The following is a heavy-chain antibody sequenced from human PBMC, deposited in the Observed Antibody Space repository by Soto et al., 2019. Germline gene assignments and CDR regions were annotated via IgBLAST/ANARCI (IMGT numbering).Heavy chain of an antibody. D-gene: IGHD2-8*01. J-gene: IGHJ4*02. V-gene: IGHV4-59*01. CDR1: GTSICSYY. CDR2: IHYSGTT. CDR3: ARYNSYAIDY. Sequence: VQLQESGPGLVKPSETLSLTCTVSGTSICSYYWSWIRQPPGKGLEWIANIHYSGTTNYNPSLASRVTLSVDTSKNQFSLKMTSVTAADRAMYFCARYNSYAIDYWGRGTLVTVSS.